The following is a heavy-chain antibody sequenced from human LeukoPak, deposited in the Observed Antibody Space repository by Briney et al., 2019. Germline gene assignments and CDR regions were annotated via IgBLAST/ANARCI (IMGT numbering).Heavy chain of an antibody. Sequence: ASETLSPTCTVSGGSVSTSDYYWGWIRQSPVKGLEWIGDVFYTGKTNYNPSLRGRATISIDTSKNQFSLKLTYVTAADSAVYYCARVFDSWGQGTLVTVSS. CDR1: GGSVSTSDYY. CDR3: ARVFDS. CDR2: VFYTGKT. V-gene: IGHV4-39*07. J-gene: IGHJ4*02.